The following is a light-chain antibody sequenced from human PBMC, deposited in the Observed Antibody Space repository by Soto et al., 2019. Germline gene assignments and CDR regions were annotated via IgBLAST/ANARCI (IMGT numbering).Light chain of an antibody. CDR2: GAS. CDR1: QSVSSSY. J-gene: IGKJ4*01. V-gene: IGKV3-20*01. Sequence: EILLTHSPGTLSLSPGERATLSCRASQSVSSSYLAWYQQKPGQAPRLLIYGASSRATGIPDRFSGSGSETDFTLTISRLETEDFAVYYCQQYGSFFGGGTKVDIK. CDR3: QQYGSF.